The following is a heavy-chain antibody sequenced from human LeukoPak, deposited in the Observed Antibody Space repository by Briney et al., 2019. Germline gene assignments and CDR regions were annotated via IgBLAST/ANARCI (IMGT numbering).Heavy chain of an antibody. V-gene: IGHV3-7*01. CDR1: GFTFSTYW. CDR3: AKDHYSSSYNWFDP. D-gene: IGHD6-6*01. J-gene: IGHJ5*02. CDR2: INQDGSEK. Sequence: GGSLRLSCAASGFTFSTYWMSWVRQAPGKGLEWVASINQDGSEKYYVDSMKGRFTISRDNAKNSLFPQMNSLRVEDTAVYYCAKDHYSSSYNWFDPWGQGTLVTVSS.